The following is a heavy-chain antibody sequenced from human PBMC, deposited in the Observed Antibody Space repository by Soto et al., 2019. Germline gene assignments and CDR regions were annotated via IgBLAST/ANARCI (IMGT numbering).Heavy chain of an antibody. CDR3: ARDLPVGTAMVTDAFDI. V-gene: IGHV1-46*01. J-gene: IGHJ3*02. CDR1: GYTFTSYY. Sequence: ASVKVSCKASGYTFTSYYMHWVRQAPGQGLEWMGIINPSGGSTSYAQKFQGRVTMTRDASTSTVYMELSSLRSEDTAVYYCARDLPVGTAMVTDAFDIWGQGTMVTVSS. CDR2: INPSGGST. D-gene: IGHD5-18*01.